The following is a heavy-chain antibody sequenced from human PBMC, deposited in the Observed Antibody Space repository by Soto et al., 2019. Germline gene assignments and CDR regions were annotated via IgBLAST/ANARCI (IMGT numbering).Heavy chain of an antibody. CDR2: IYGDDDK. Sequence: QITLKESGPTLVKPTQALTLTCTFSGFSLSTSAVGVGWIRQPPGKALEWLTVIYGDDDKRSSPSLRSRLTITKDTPKNQAVRTMTNLDPVDTATDYCTHRHRGSAGLCDSWGQGTLVTVSS. J-gene: IGHJ4*02. CDR1: GFSLSTSAVG. D-gene: IGHD6-25*01. CDR3: THRHRGSAGLCDS. V-gene: IGHV2-5*02.